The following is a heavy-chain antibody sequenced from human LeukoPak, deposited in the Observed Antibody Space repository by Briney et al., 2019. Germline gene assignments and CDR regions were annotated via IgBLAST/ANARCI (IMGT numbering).Heavy chain of an antibody. CDR1: GGTFSSYA. D-gene: IGHD2-2*01. J-gene: IGHJ4*02. CDR2: IIPIFGTA. CDR3: ASPLGYCSSTSCYDSFDY. Sequence: GASVKVSCKASGGTFSSYAISWVRQAPGQGLEWMGGIIPIFGTANYAQEFQGRVTITADESTSTANMELSSLRSEDTAVYYCASPLGYCSSTSCYDSFDYWGQGTLVTVSS. V-gene: IGHV1-69*13.